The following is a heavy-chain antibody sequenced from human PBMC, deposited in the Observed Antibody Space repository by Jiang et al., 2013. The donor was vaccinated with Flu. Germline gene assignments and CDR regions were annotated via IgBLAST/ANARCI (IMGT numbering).Heavy chain of an antibody. CDR1: TFTSYA. Sequence: TFTSYAMNWVRQAPGQGLEWMGWINTNTGNPTYAQGFTGRFVFSLDTSVSTAYLQISSLKAEDTAVYYCARDLWVHSDSSGYYYFDYWGQGTLVTVSS. CDR2: INTNTGNP. D-gene: IGHD3-22*01. J-gene: IGHJ4*02. V-gene: IGHV7-4-1*02. CDR3: ARDLWVHSDSSGYYYFDY.